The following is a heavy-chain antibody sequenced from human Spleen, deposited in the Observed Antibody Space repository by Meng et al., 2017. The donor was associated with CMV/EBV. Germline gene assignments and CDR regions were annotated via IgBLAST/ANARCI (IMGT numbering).Heavy chain of an antibody. V-gene: IGHV3-7*01. J-gene: IGHJ6*02. D-gene: IGHD2-21*02. CDR1: GFIFSGYW. Sequence: GESLKISCAASGFIFSGYWMSWVRQAPGKGPEWVANIKPYGSDKYYVDSVKGRFTISRDNDRNVLYLQMNSLRVEDTAVYYCARVLGYGDPRVDYYYGMDVWGQGTTVTVSS. CDR2: IKPYGSDK. CDR3: ARVLGYGDPRVDYYYGMDV.